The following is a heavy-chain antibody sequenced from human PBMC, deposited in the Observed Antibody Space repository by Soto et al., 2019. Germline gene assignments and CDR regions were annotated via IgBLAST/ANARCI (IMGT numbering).Heavy chain of an antibody. CDR3: AKGRPQYGSSWSDRHYDF. J-gene: IGHJ4*02. CDR2: ISAYNGNT. V-gene: IGHV1-18*01. CDR1: GYTFTSYG. Sequence: GASVKVSCKASGYTFTSYGISWVRQAPGQGLEWMGWISAYNGNTNYAQKLQGRVTMTTDTSTSTAYMELRSLRSDDTAVYYCAKGRPQYGSSWSDRHYDFWGQGTQVTVSS. D-gene: IGHD6-13*01.